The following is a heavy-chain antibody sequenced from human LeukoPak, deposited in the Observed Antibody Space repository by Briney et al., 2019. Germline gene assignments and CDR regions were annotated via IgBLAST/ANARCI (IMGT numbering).Heavy chain of an antibody. J-gene: IGHJ6*02. Sequence: PGGSLRLSCAASGFTFSNHAMSWVRQAPGKGLEWVSALSGSGASTFYADSVRGRFTISRDSSKNTLYLQMNSLRAEDTAVYYCAKVGSYYDSSGYSYYYYGMDVWGQGTTVTVSS. CDR1: GFTFSNHA. CDR3: AKVGSYYDSSGYSYYYYGMDV. V-gene: IGHV3-23*01. D-gene: IGHD3-22*01. CDR2: LSGSGAST.